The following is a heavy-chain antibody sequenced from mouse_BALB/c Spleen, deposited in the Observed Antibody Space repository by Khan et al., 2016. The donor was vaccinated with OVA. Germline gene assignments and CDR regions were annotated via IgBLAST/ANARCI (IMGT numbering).Heavy chain of an antibody. D-gene: IGHD1-2*01. CDR2: ISYSGST. CDR1: GYSITSYYG. CDR3: DKTARIKY. V-gene: IGHV3-2*02. J-gene: IGHJ2*01. Sequence: VQLKESGPGLVKPSQSLSLTCTVTGYSITSYYGWNWLRQFPGNQLEVTGYISYSGSTNYTPSLKSRISISRDTAKNNLFLQLHTVTTEDTATDYCDKTARIKYWGQGTTLTVSS.